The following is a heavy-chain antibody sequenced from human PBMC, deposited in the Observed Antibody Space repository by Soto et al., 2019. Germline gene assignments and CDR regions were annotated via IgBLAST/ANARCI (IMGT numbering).Heavy chain of an antibody. Sequence: QMHIQQWGAGLLKPSETLSLTCAVSGGSFNDFYWDWVRKPPGEGLEWIGEVNHAGGTDYNPSRKSRVTISEDKSKNQLSLRLNSVTAADTATYYCARRGRYGGRSYTGWGQGTLVTVS. CDR3: ARRGRYGGRSYTG. V-gene: IGHV4-34*02. D-gene: IGHD1-26*01. J-gene: IGHJ4*02. CDR1: GGSFNDFY. CDR2: VNHAGGT.